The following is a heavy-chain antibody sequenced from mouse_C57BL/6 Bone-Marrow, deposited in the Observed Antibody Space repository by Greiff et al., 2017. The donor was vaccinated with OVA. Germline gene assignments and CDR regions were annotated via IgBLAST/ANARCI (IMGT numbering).Heavy chain of an antibody. Sequence: VQLQESGPGLVAPSQSLSITCTVSGFSFTSYGVSWVRQPPGTGLAWLGVIWGDGSTNYHSALISRLSISKDNYTCQVFLILNSLQTDDTAAYYGAKGWDCDAFAYWGQGTLVTVSA. CDR2: IWGDGST. D-gene: IGHD1-1*02. J-gene: IGHJ3*01. CDR1: GFSFTSYG. CDR3: AKGWDCDAFAY. V-gene: IGHV2-3*01.